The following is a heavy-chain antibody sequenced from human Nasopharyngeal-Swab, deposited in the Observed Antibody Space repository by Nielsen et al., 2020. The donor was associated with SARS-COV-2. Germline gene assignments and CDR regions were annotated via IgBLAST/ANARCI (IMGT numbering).Heavy chain of an antibody. J-gene: IGHJ4*02. CDR3: ARRDGSYYDVDY. Sequence: VRQMPGKGLEWMVIIYPRDSDTRYSPSFQGQVTISADKSISTAYLQWSSLKASDTAMYYCARRDGSYYDVDYWGQGTLVTVSS. D-gene: IGHD1-26*01. V-gene: IGHV5-51*01. CDR2: IYPRDSDT.